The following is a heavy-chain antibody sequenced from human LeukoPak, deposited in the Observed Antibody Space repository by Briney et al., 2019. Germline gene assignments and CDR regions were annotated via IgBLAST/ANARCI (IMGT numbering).Heavy chain of an antibody. Sequence: PSETLSLTCTVSGGSISSSRYSWGWIRQPPGKGLEWIGSIYYSGSTYYNPSLKSRVTISVDTSKNQFSLKLSSVTAADTAVYYCARGMGIAAPGTRDWGQGTLVTVSS. V-gene: IGHV4-39*01. D-gene: IGHD6-13*01. CDR3: ARGMGIAAPGTRD. CDR2: IYYSGST. J-gene: IGHJ4*02. CDR1: GGSISSSRYS.